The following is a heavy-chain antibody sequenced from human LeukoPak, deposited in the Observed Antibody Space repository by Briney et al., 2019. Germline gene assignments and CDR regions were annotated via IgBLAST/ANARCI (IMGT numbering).Heavy chain of an antibody. CDR3: ARYMWGHGEMKGRYYFDY. J-gene: IGHJ4*02. CDR2: IYPGDSGT. V-gene: IGHV5-51*01. CDR1: GYSFTDYW. Sequence: GEFLKISCKGSGYSFTDYWIGWVRQLPGKSLEWMGIIYPGDSGTRYSPSFQGQVTISADKSISTAYLQWSSLAASDTAMYYCARYMWGHGEMKGRYYFDYWGQGTLVTVSS. D-gene: IGHD3-10*01.